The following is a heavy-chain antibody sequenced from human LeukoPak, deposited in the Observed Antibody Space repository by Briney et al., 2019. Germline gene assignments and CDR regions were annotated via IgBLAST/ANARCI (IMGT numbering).Heavy chain of an antibody. CDR1: GGSISSHY. CDR3: ARRGDYTDGYYYYYYMDV. V-gene: IGHV4-59*11. Sequence: SETLFLTCTVSGGSISSHYWSWIRQPPGKGLEWIGYIYYSGSTNYNPSLKSRVTISVDTSKNQFSLKLSSVTAADTAVYYCARRGDYTDGYYYYYYMDVWGKGTTVTVSS. J-gene: IGHJ6*03. CDR2: IYYSGST. D-gene: IGHD4-17*01.